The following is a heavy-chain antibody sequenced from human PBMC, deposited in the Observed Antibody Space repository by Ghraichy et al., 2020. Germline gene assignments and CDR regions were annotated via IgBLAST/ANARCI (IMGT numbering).Heavy chain of an antibody. J-gene: IGHJ6*02. V-gene: IGHV5-51*01. Sequence: GESLNISCKGSGFIFPNYWIGWVRQMPGKGLESVGIIYPSDSATKYSPPFQGQVTISADKSISTAYLQWSSLKASDSAMYFCARGSGSPETYYYYGLVVWGQGTTVTVSS. CDR1: GFIFPNYW. CDR2: IYPSDSAT. D-gene: IGHD3-10*01. CDR3: ARGSGSPETYYYYGLVV.